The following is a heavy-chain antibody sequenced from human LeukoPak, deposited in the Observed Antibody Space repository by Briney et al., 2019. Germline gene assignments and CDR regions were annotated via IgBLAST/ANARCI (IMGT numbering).Heavy chain of an antibody. V-gene: IGHV4-34*01. Sequence: PSETLSLTCAVSGGSLSNNYWSWIRQPPGKGLDWIGEIIHNGSTNYNPSLKSRVTISVDTSMNQVSLKLHSVNAADTAVYYCARGWYDFWSGYYGFWGQGTLVTVSS. D-gene: IGHD3-3*01. CDR1: GGSLSNNY. CDR2: IIHNGST. CDR3: ARGWYDFWSGYYGF. J-gene: IGHJ4*02.